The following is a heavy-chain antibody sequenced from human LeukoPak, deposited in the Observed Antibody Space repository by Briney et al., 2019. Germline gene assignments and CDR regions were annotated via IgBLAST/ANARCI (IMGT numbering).Heavy chain of an antibody. CDR1: GGTFSSYA. CDR3: ARVGRMYSSSWYYFDY. Sequence: SVTVSCKASGGTFSSYANSWVRQAPGQGLEWMGGIIPIFGTANYAQKFQGRVTITADESTSTAYMELSSLRSEDTAVYYCARVGRMYSSSWYYFDYWGQGTLVTVSS. J-gene: IGHJ4*02. CDR2: IIPIFGTA. D-gene: IGHD6-13*01. V-gene: IGHV1-69*13.